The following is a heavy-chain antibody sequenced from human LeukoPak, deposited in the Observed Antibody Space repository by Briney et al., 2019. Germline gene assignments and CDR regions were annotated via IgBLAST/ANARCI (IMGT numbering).Heavy chain of an antibody. D-gene: IGHD3-10*01. CDR2: ISGSGGST. CDR3: AKDPLWFGELYFDY. V-gene: IGHV3-23*01. J-gene: IGHJ4*02. Sequence: GGSLRLSCAAPGFTFSSYAMSWVRQAPGKGLEWVSAISGSGGSTYYADSVKGRFTISRDNSKNTLYLQMNSLRAEDTAVYYCAKDPLWFGELYFDYWGQGTLVTVSS. CDR1: GFTFSSYA.